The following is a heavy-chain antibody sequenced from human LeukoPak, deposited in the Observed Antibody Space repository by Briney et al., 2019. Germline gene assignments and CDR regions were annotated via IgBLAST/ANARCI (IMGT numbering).Heavy chain of an antibody. J-gene: IGHJ4*02. Sequence: PSETLSLTCAVSGYSISRGYYWGWIRQPPGKGVEWIGTIYHYGNTYYHSSLKSRVTISVDTSKNQFSLKLSSVTAADTAVYYCARERYYASGSYSGMWYFDYWGEGTLVTASS. V-gene: IGHV4-38-2*02. CDR2: IYHYGNT. D-gene: IGHD3-10*01. CDR3: ARERYYASGSYSGMWYFDY. CDR1: GYSISRGYY.